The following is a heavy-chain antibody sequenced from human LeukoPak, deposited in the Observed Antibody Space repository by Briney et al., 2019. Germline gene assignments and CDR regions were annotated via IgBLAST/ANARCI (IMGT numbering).Heavy chain of an antibody. CDR2: MNPNSGNT. CDR3: ARKRRHNWFDP. V-gene: IGHV1-8*03. Sequence: ASVKVSCKASGYTFTSYDINWVRQATGQGLEWMGWMNPNSGNTGYAQKFQGRVTITADESTSTAYMELSSLRSEDTAVYYCARKRRHNWFDPWGQGTLVTVSS. J-gene: IGHJ5*02. CDR1: GYTFTSYD.